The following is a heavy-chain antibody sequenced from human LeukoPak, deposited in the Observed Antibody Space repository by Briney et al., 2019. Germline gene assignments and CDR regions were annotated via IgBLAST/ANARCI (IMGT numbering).Heavy chain of an antibody. D-gene: IGHD3-10*01. CDR1: GFTLSSYG. Sequence: GGSLRLSCAASGFTLSSYGMHWVRQAPGKGLEWVAVIWYDGSNKYYADSVKGRFTVSRDNSKNTLYLQMNSLRAEDTAVYYCARDSRYYGSGKPPNIWGQGTMVTVSS. V-gene: IGHV3-33*01. CDR2: IWYDGSNK. J-gene: IGHJ3*02. CDR3: ARDSRYYGSGKPPNI.